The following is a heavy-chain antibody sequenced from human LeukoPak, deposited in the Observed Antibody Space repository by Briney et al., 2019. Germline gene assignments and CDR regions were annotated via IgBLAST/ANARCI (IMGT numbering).Heavy chain of an antibody. Sequence: GGSLRLSCVASGFTLSSYWMSWVRLAPGKGLEWVANVKQDGSEKYYVDSVKGRFTISRDNAKNSLFLQMNSLRAEDTAVYYCARALDTSSSRYQPFEYWGQGTLVTVSS. D-gene: IGHD2-2*01. CDR2: VKQDGSEK. J-gene: IGHJ4*02. V-gene: IGHV3-7*01. CDR1: GFTLSSYW. CDR3: ARALDTSSSRYQPFEY.